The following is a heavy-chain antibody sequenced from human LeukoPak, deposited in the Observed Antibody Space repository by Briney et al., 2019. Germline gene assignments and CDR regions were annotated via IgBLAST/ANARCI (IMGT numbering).Heavy chain of an antibody. Sequence: ASVKVSCKASGYTFTSYGISWVRQAPGQGLEWMGWISAYNGKTNYAQKLQGRVTMTTDTSTTTAYMELRSLRSDATAVYYCARDVVGGNYYYYYYMDVWGKGTTVTVSS. V-gene: IGHV1-18*01. D-gene: IGHD1-26*01. CDR3: ARDVVGGNYYYYYYMDV. J-gene: IGHJ6*03. CDR2: ISAYNGKT. CDR1: GYTFTSYG.